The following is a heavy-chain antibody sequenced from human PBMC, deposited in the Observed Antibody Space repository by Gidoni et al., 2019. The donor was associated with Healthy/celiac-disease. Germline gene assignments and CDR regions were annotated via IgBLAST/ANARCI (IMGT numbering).Heavy chain of an antibody. V-gene: IGHV4-39*01. CDR3: ARPLAGSYLSRGMDV. CDR1: GGSISSSSYY. Sequence: QLQLQESGPGLVKPSETLSLTCTVSGGSISSSSYYWGWIRQPPGKGLEWIGSIYYSGSTYYNPSLKSRVTISIDTSKNQFSLKLSSVTAADTAVYYCARPLAGSYLSRGMDVWGQGTTVTVSS. J-gene: IGHJ6*02. CDR2: IYYSGST. D-gene: IGHD3-10*01.